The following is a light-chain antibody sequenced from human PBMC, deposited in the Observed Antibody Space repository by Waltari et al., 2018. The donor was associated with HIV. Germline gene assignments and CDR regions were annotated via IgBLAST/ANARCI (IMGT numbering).Light chain of an antibody. CDR1: SSNVGAHYG. CDR3: QSYDSSLSRSI. Sequence: QSVLTQPPSVSGAPGQRVTISCTGSSSNVGAHYGVHWYQQLPRTAPKLLIYANNIRPAGGPDRLSGLKSGTSASLAITGLQAEDGADYYCQSYDSSLSRSIFGGGTKLTVL. J-gene: IGLJ2*01. CDR2: ANN. V-gene: IGLV1-40*01.